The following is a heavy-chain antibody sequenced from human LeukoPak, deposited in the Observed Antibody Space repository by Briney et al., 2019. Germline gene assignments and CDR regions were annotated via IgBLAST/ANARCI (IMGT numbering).Heavy chain of an antibody. D-gene: IGHD3-9*01. CDR1: GFTFSSYG. CDR2: ISYDGSNK. CDR3: AKDAIPLRYFDWFFDY. V-gene: IGHV3-30*18. Sequence: PGGSLRLSCAASGFTFSSYGMHWVRQAPGKGLEWVAVISYDGSNKNYADSVKGRFTISRDNSKNTLYLQMNSLRAEDTAVYYCAKDAIPLRYFDWFFDYWGQGTLVTVSS. J-gene: IGHJ4*02.